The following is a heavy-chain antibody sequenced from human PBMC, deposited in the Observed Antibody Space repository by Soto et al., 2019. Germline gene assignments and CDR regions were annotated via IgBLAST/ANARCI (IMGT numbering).Heavy chain of an antibody. J-gene: IGHJ6*02. CDR1: GYTFTGYY. V-gene: IGHV1-2*04. D-gene: IGHD1-1*01. CDR3: ARDGRATGTPNYYYYYGMDV. Sequence: GASVKVSCKASGYTFTGYYMHWVRQAPGQGLEWMGWINPNSGGTNYAQKFQGWVTMTRDTSISTAYMELSRLRPDDTAVYYCARDGRATGTPNYYYYYGMDVWGQGTTVTVSS. CDR2: INPNSGGT.